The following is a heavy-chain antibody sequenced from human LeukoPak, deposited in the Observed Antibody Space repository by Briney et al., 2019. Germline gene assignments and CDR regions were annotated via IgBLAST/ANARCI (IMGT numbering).Heavy chain of an antibody. D-gene: IGHD6-13*01. Sequence: ASVKVSCKASGYTFTSYYMHWVRQAPGQGLEWMGIINPSGGSTSYAQKFQGRVTMTRDTSTSTVYMELSSLRSEDTAVYYCASWGSSWYEFDYWGQGTLVTVSS. CDR3: ASWGSSWYEFDY. J-gene: IGHJ4*02. CDR2: INPSGGST. CDR1: GYTFTSYY. V-gene: IGHV1-46*01.